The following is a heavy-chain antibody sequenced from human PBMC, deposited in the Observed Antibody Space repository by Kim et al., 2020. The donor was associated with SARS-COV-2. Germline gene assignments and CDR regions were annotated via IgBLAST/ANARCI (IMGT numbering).Heavy chain of an antibody. J-gene: IGHJ3*02. CDR1: GGSISSYY. CDR2: IYYSGST. Sequence: SETLSLTCTVSGGSISSYYWHWIRQPPGKGLEWIGYIYYSGSTNYTPSLKSRVTISVDTSKNQFSLKLNSVTAADTAVYYCAWLTLYCSSTSCYRGSAFDIWGQGTMVTVSS. D-gene: IGHD2-2*02. CDR3: AWLTLYCSSTSCYRGSAFDI. V-gene: IGHV4-59*01.